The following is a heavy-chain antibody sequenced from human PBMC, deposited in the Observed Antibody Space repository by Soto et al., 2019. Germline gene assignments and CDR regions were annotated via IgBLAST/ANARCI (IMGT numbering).Heavy chain of an antibody. D-gene: IGHD3-10*01. CDR1: ASSLSGTGYF. CDR3: ARSPNYYYYGFDV. CDR2: IYYGGST. J-gene: IGHJ6*02. Sequence: WETRPLTWTVSASSLSGTGYFGSSRRQSPGKRLEWIAYIYYGGSTNYNPSLKSRAIISVDTSKSQVSLNLTTMTAADAALYYCARSPNYYYYGFDVWGQGTAVTVSS. V-gene: IGHV4-61*08.